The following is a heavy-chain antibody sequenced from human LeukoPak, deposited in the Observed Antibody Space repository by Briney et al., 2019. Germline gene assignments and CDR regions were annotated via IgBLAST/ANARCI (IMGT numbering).Heavy chain of an antibody. CDR1: GFTFSIYW. V-gene: IGHV3-74*01. CDR3: AKDQDDFWSGYNHRYNWFDP. Sequence: GGSLRLSCAASGFTFSIYWMHWVRQAPGKGLVWVSRINSDGSTTYADSVKGRFTISRDNSKNTLYLQMNSLRAEDTAIYYCAKDQDDFWSGYNHRYNWFDPWGQGTLVTVSS. J-gene: IGHJ5*02. CDR2: INSDGST. D-gene: IGHD3-3*01.